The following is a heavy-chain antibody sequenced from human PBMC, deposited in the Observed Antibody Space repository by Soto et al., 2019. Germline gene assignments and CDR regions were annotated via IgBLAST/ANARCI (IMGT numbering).Heavy chain of an antibody. CDR3: AEETGNHRYYYYFYPMDV. J-gene: IGHJ6*02. V-gene: IGHV3-23*01. Sequence: EMQLLESGGGLVKPGGSLRVSCTASGFTFTDFAMSWVRQAPGKGLEWLSAISVSGGSTYYADSAKGRFTISRDNYKNTLYLQLNSLRVEDTAVYYCAEETGNHRYYYYFYPMDVWGQGTTVTVSS. CDR1: GFTFTDFA. CDR2: ISVSGGST.